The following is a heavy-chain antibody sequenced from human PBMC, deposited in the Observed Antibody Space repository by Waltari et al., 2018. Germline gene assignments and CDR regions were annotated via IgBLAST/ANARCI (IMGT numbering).Heavy chain of an antibody. J-gene: IGHJ6*02. CDR3: AKDRVLRGSYYGMDV. CDR2: ISGSGGST. Sequence: EVQLLESGGGLVQHGGSLRLYCAASGFTFSSYAMSWVRQAPGKGLEWVSAISGSGGSTYYADSVKGRFTISRDNSKNTLYLQMNSLRAEDTAVYYCAKDRVLRGSYYGMDVWGQGTTVTVSS. CDR1: GFTFSSYA. D-gene: IGHD4-17*01. V-gene: IGHV3-23*01.